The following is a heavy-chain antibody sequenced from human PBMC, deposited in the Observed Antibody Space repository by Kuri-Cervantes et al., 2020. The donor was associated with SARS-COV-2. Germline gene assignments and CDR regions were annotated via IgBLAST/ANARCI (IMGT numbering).Heavy chain of an antibody. J-gene: IGHJ5*02. CDR1: GFTFDDYA. CDR2: ISWNSGSI. V-gene: IGHV3-9*01. CDR3: ARDHRLRFRVFGVDP. Sequence: LSLTCAASGFTFDDYAMHWVRQAPGKGLEWVSGISWNSGSIGYADSVKGRFTISRDNANNSLFLHMNNLRAEDTAVYYCARDHRLRFRVFGVDPWGQGTLVTVSS. D-gene: IGHD3-3*01.